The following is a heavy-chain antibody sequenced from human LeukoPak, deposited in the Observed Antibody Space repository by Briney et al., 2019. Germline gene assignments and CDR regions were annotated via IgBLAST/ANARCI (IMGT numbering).Heavy chain of an antibody. CDR3: ARGGSGNYYKSFDF. Sequence: ASVKVSCKASGYTFTDYSMHWVRQAPGQRLEWMGLINAGNGNTIYSQKFQGRVTITRDASARTAYMELSTLRSEDTAVYYCARGGSGNYYKSFDFWGQGTLVTVSS. J-gene: IGHJ4*02. D-gene: IGHD3-10*01. V-gene: IGHV1-3*01. CDR1: GYTFTDYS. CDR2: INAGNGNT.